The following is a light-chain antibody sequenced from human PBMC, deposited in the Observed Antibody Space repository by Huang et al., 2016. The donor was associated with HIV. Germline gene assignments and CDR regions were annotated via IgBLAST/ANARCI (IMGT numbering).Light chain of an antibody. CDR2: LAS. Sequence: DIVMTHSPLSLAVTPGEPPSISCRSSQSLLHTYKYNSLDCYVQKPGQSQQLLIFLASRGASGVPDRFSGSGSGTDFTLKISRLEAEDVGVYYCMQALQTPWTFGQGTKVEIK. J-gene: IGKJ1*01. V-gene: IGKV2-28*01. CDR3: MQALQTPWT. CDR1: QSLLHTYKYNS.